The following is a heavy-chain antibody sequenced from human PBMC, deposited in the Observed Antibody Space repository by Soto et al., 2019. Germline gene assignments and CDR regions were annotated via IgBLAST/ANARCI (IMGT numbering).Heavy chain of an antibody. Sequence: ASVKVSCKASGYTFTSYYMHWLRQAPGQGLEWMGIINPSGGSTSYAQKFQGRVTMTRDTSTSTVYMELSSLRSEDTAVYYCARDYDFCSGYDPMDVWGKETTVTVSS. V-gene: IGHV1-46*01. CDR1: GYTFTSYY. D-gene: IGHD3-3*01. CDR3: ARDYDFCSGYDPMDV. CDR2: INPSGGST. J-gene: IGHJ6*04.